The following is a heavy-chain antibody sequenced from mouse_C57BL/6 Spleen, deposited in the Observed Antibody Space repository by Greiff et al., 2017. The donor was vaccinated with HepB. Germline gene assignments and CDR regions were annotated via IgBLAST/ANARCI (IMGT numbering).Heavy chain of an antibody. CDR3: TTDYYGPYWYFDV. D-gene: IGHD1-1*01. CDR2: IDPENGDT. CDR1: GFNIKDDY. Sequence: VQLQQSGAELVRPGASVKLSCTASGFNIKDDYMHWVKQRPEQGLEWIGWIDPENGDTEYASKFQGKATITADTSSNTAYLQLSSLTSEDTAVYYCTTDYYGPYWYFDVWGTGTTVTVSS. V-gene: IGHV14-4*01. J-gene: IGHJ1*03.